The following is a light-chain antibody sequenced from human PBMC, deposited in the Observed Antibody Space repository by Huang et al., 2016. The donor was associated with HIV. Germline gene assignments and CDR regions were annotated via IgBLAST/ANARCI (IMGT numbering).Light chain of an antibody. CDR1: QFVDTY. CDR3: QQRSNWPPIT. CDR2: GAS. Sequence: ELVLTQSPDTLSLSPGDRATLSCRASQFVDTYLAWYQQKPGQPPRLPVYGASNRATGVPDRCSGGGSGTDFTLTISSLEPEDFAVYYCQQRSNWPPITFGQGTRLDIK. J-gene: IGKJ5*01. V-gene: IGKV3-11*01.